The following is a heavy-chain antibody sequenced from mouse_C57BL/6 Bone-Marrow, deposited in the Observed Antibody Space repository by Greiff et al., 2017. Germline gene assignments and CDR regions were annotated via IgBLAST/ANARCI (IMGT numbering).Heavy chain of an antibody. J-gene: IGHJ1*03. V-gene: IGHV1-58*01. CDR1: GYTFTSYG. CDR3: ARGIPLLDVDV. Sequence: EVQLQESGAELVRPGSSVKMSCKTSGYTFTSYGINWVKQRPGQGLEWIGYIYIGNGYTDYNEKFKGKATLTSDTSSSTAYMQLSSLTSEDSAIYFCARGIPLLDVDVWGTGTTVTVTS. D-gene: IGHD2-1*01. CDR2: IYIGNGYT.